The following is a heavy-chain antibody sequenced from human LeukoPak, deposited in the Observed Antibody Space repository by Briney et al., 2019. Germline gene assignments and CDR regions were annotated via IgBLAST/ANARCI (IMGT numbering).Heavy chain of an antibody. CDR2: IRSKANSYAT. V-gene: IGHV3-73*01. CDR1: GFTFSGSA. CDR3: TRTSDILTGYTPREAYYYYYHMDV. J-gene: IGHJ6*03. D-gene: IGHD3-9*01. Sequence: GGSLKLSCAASGFTFSGSAMHWVRQASGKGLEWVGRIRSKANSYATVYAASVKGRFTISRDDSKNTAYLQMNSLKTEDTAVYYCTRTSDILTGYTPREAYYYYYHMDVWGKGTTVTISS.